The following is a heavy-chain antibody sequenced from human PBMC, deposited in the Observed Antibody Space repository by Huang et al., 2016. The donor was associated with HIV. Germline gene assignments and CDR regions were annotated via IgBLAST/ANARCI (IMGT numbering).Heavy chain of an antibody. CDR3: AHTTLRGPGAFDV. J-gene: IGHJ3*01. CDR2: IYWDEDS. V-gene: IGHV2-5*02. Sequence: QITLKESGPTLVKPTQPLTLTCTFSGFSLTTDGVGVGWIRQPPGRALEWLGIIYWDEDSRYSPSLKGRRTIAKGTARNQIVLSMINVDPVETATYFCAHTTLRGPGAFDVWGPGTVVTVSS. D-gene: IGHD1-26*01. CDR1: GFSLTTDGVG.